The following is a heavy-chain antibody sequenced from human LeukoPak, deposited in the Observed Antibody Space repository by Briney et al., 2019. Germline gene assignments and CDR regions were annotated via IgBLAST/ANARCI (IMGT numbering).Heavy chain of an antibody. Sequence: SETLSLTCAVYGGSFSGYYWSWIRQPPGKGLEWIGEINHSGSTNYNPSLKSRVTISVDTSKNQFSLKLSSVTAADTAVYYCASGYFDYWGQGTLVTVSS. CDR1: GGSFSGYY. V-gene: IGHV4-34*01. CDR3: ASGYFDY. J-gene: IGHJ4*02. CDR2: INHSGST.